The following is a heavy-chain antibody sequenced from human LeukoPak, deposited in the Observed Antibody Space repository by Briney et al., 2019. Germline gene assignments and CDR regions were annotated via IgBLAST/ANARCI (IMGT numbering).Heavy chain of an antibody. D-gene: IGHD3-10*01. CDR3: ARESPINMVRDVPYYFDY. CDR2: IYYSGIT. Sequence: PSQTLSLTCTLSCGSISSGDYYWTWIPQLPGKGLEWIGYIYYSGITYYNPSLKSRVTISVDTSKNQFSLKLSSVTAADTAVYYCARESPINMVRDVPYYFDYWGQGTLVTVSS. J-gene: IGHJ4*02. V-gene: IGHV4-30-4*01. CDR1: CGSISSGDYY.